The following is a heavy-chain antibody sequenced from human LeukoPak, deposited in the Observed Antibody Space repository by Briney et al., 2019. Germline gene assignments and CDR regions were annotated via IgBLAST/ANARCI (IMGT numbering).Heavy chain of an antibody. CDR1: GFTFSSYG. J-gene: IGHJ4*02. CDR2: IRYDGSNK. Sequence: PGGSLRLSCAASGFTFSSYGMHWVRQAPGKGLEWVAFIRYDGSNKYYADSVKGRFTISRDNSKNTLYLQMNSLRAEDTAVYYCAKDLSPYLIVVVVAALKDWGQGTLVTVSS. D-gene: IGHD2-15*01. CDR3: AKDLSPYLIVVVVAALKD. V-gene: IGHV3-30*02.